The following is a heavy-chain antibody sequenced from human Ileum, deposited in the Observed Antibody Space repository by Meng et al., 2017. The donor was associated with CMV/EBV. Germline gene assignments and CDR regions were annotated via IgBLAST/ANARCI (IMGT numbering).Heavy chain of an antibody. CDR2: FYSSDTY. Sequence: RAAGPARVTPSAPLSLACTVSGGSVNNYYWSWIRQPAGKGLEWIGRFYSSDTYNYHPSLDSRVTMSLDTSKNQFSLNLRSVTAADTATYYCARGPGASTREGFDYWGLGTLVTVSS. J-gene: IGHJ4*02. V-gene: IGHV4-4*07. CDR1: GGSVNNYY. D-gene: IGHD1-26*01. CDR3: ARGPGASTREGFDY.